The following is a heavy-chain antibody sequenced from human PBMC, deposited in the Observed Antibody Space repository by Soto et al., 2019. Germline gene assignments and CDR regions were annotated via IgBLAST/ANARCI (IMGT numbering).Heavy chain of an antibody. V-gene: IGHV3-30-3*01. CDR3: ARDQFLDAFDI. Sequence: QVQLVESGGGMVQPGRSLRLSCAASGFIFSSYSMQWVRQAPGKGLEWVAIISNDGSNKDYVDSVKGRFTISRDSSNNTLSLQMNSLRAEDTAVYYCARDQFLDAFDIWGQGTMVTVSS. CDR2: ISNDGSNK. CDR1: GFIFSSYS. J-gene: IGHJ3*02. D-gene: IGHD2-21*01.